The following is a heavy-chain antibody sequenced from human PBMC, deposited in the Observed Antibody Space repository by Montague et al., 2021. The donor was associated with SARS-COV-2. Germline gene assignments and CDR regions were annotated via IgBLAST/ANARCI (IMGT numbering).Heavy chain of an antibody. CDR3: ARTGYSSGWHSFDY. CDR2: IYYSGST. D-gene: IGHD6-19*01. Sequence: SETLSLTCTVSGGSISSYYWSWIRQPPGKGLEWIGYIYYSGSTNYNPSLKSRVTISADTSKNQFSLKLSSVTAADTAVYYCARTGYSSGWHSFDYWGQGTLVTVSS. V-gene: IGHV4-59*12. CDR1: GGSISSYY. J-gene: IGHJ4*02.